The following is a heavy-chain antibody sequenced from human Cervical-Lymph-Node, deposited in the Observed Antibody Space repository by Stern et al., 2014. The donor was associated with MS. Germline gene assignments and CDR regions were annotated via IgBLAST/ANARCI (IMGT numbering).Heavy chain of an antibody. CDR1: GGTFNVYA. CDR3: ARDGRHTNNYGLDV. V-gene: IGHV1-69*01. J-gene: IGHJ6*02. Sequence: QVQLLQPGTEVKKPGSSVKVSCQASGGTFNVYAINWLRQAPGQGLEWMGGIIPIIGLANYAQKFQGRVTITADESTRTSSMQLTSLTSNDTAIYYCARDGRHTNNYGLDVWGQGTTVTVSS. CDR2: IIPIIGLA.